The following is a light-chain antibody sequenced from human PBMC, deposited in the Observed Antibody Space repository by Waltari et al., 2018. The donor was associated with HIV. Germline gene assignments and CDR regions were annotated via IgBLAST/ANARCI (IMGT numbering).Light chain of an antibody. CDR1: SSDVGGYNY. V-gene: IGLV2-11*01. CDR3: CSYAGSYTLV. Sequence: QSALTQPRSVSGSPGQSVTISCTGTSSDVGGYNYVSWYQHPPGRAPKLMISDVRKRPSGVPVRFSGSKSGNTASLTISGLQAEDEADYYCCSYAGSYTLVFGGGTKLTVL. J-gene: IGLJ3*02. CDR2: DVR.